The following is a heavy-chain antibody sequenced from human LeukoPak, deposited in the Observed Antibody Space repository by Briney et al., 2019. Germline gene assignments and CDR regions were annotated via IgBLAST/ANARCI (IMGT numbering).Heavy chain of an antibody. D-gene: IGHD4-17*01. CDR1: GYTFTGYY. V-gene: IGHV1-2*02. J-gene: IGHJ6*03. Sequence: ASVKVSCTASGYTFTGYYMHWVRQAPGQGLEWMGWINPNSGGTNYAQKFQGRVTMTRDTSISTAYMELSRLRSDDTAVYYCARDDYGDTRTYYYYMDVWGKGTTVTVSS. CDR3: ARDDYGDTRTYYYYMDV. CDR2: INPNSGGT.